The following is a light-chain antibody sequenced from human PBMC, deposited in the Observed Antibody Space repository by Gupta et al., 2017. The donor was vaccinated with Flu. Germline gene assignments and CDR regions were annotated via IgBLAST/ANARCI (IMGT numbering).Light chain of an antibody. CDR2: DAS. CDR1: QSVSSY. V-gene: IGKV3-11*01. J-gene: IGKJ1*01. Sequence: EIVLTQSPATLSLSPGERATLSCRASQSVSSYLAGYQQKPGQAPRLLIYDASNRATGIPARFSGSGSGTDFTLTISSLEPEDFAVYYCQKRSNWPPAFGQGTKVEIK. CDR3: QKRSNWPPA.